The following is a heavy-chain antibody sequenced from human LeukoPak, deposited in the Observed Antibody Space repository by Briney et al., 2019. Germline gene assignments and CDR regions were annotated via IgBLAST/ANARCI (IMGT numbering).Heavy chain of an antibody. V-gene: IGHV1-24*01. CDR1: GYTLTELS. Sequence: ASVKVSCKVSGYTLTELSMHWVRQAPGKGLEWMGGFDPEDGETIYAQKFQGRVTMTEDTSTDTAYMELSSLRSEDTAVYYCATEGYSSGWSFIDYWGQGTLVTVSS. CDR2: FDPEDGET. J-gene: IGHJ4*02. CDR3: ATEGYSSGWSFIDY. D-gene: IGHD6-19*01.